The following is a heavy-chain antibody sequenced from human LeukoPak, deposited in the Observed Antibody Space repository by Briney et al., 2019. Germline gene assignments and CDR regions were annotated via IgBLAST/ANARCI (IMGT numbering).Heavy chain of an antibody. J-gene: IGHJ4*02. CDR1: GGSISTYY. V-gene: IGHV4-59*01. CDR3: ARGGIRQTFDN. Sequence: SETLSLTCTVSGGSISTYYWNWIRQPPGMGLEWIGYIYYSGSTNYNPSLKSRVTISVDTSKNQFSLNLTSVTAADTAVYYCARGGIRQTFDNWGQGTLVTVSS. CDR2: IYYSGST. D-gene: IGHD3-3*02.